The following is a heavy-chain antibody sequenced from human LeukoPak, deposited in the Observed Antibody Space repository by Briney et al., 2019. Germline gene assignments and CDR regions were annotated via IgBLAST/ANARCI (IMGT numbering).Heavy chain of an antibody. D-gene: IGHD6-13*01. V-gene: IGHV3-74*01. CDR1: GFSFSGHW. Sequence: PPGGSLRLSCTASGFSFSGHWMHWARQLPGKGLVWVSRISPTGSTTSYADSVKGRFTVSRDNAKNTLYLQVNNLRAEDTAVYYCARGGYSSSWYPIDYWGQGTLVTVSS. CDR3: ARGGYSSSWYPIDY. CDR2: ISPTGSTT. J-gene: IGHJ4*02.